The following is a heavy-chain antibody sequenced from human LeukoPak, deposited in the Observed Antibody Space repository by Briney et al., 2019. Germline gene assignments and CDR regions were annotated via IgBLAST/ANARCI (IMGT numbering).Heavy chain of an antibody. CDR3: AREPIRENAFDI. D-gene: IGHD3-9*01. J-gene: IGHJ3*02. CDR2: ISGSGGST. CDR1: GFTFSSYA. Sequence: GGSLRLSCAASGFTFSSYAMSWVRQAPGKGLEWVSAISGSGGSTYYADSVKGRFTISRDNSKNTLYLQMNSLRSEDTAVYYCAREPIRENAFDIWGQGTMVTVSS. V-gene: IGHV3-23*01.